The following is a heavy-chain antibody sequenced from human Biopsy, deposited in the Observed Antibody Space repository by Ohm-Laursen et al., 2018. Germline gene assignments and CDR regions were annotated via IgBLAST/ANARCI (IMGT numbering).Heavy chain of an antibody. CDR3: ARVGVGAASIDYFDS. V-gene: IGHV4-59*01. CDR2: IYYSGST. CDR1: GVSIGSFF. J-gene: IGHJ4*02. Sequence: SETLSLTCTVSGVSIGSFFWSWIRQPPGKGLEWIGYIYYSGSTNYNPSLRSRVTISVDRSKNHFSLELSSVTAADTAVYYCARVGVGAASIDYFDSWGQGALVTVSS. D-gene: IGHD1-26*01.